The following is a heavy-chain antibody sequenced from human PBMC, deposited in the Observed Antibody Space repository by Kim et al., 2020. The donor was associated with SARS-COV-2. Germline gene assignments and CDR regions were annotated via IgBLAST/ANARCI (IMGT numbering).Heavy chain of an antibody. CDR2: ISSDGSIT. CDR1: RFTFNNYW. V-gene: IGHV3-74*01. Sequence: GGSLRLSCAVSRFTFNNYWINWVRHAPGKGLVWVSRISSDGSITNYADSVQGRFTMSRDNAENTLYLQMNSLRAEDTAFYYCARGFFRDGFVVGGQGTTVTLSS. CDR3: ARGFFRDGFVV. J-gene: IGHJ6*02. D-gene: IGHD3-10*01.